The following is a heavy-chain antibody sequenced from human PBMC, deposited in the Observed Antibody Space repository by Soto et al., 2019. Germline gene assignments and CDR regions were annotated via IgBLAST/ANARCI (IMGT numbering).Heavy chain of an antibody. CDR2: ISDSGRSP. CDR3: AKDHYSSSPYYYGMDV. V-gene: IGHV3-23*01. Sequence: GGSLRLSCAASGFALNSFAMNWVRQAPGKGLQWVSTISDSGRSPYYADSVKGRFTISRDSSKNTLYLQMNSLRADDTAVYYCAKDHYSSSPYYYGMDVWGQGTTVTVS. CDR1: GFALNSFA. J-gene: IGHJ6*02. D-gene: IGHD6-6*01.